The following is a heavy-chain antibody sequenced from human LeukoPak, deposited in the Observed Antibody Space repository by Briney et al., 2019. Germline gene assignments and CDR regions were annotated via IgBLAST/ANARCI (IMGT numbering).Heavy chain of an antibody. V-gene: IGHV4-34*01. CDR1: GGPFSGYY. CDR3: ARGPPGP. J-gene: IGHJ5*02. CDR2: INHSGST. Sequence: PSETLSLTCAVYGGPFSGYYWSWIRQPPGKGLEWIGEINHSGSTNYNPSLKSRVTISVDTSKNQFSLKLSSVTAADTAVYYCARGPPGPWGQGTLVTVSS.